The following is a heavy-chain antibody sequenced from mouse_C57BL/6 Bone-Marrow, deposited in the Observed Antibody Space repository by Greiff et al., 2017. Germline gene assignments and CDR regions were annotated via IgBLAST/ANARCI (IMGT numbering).Heavy chain of an antibody. CDR2: IDPSDSHT. D-gene: IGHD2-3*01. V-gene: IGHV1-50*01. J-gene: IGHJ2*01. CDR3: ARDDGYYSFDY. Sequence: QQSCTASGYTFTSYWMQWVTQRPGQGLEWIGEIDPSDSHTNYNQKFKGKATLTVDTSSSTAYMQLSSLTSEDSAVYYWARDDGYYSFDYWGQGTTLTVSS. CDR1: GYTFTSYW.